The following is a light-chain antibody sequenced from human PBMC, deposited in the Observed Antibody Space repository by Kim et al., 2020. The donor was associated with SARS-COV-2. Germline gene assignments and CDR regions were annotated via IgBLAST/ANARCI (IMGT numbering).Light chain of an antibody. CDR3: REWESSSAHVV. Sequence: AAGKTARIICGGNNIGSKSVLWYQQKPGQAPGVVIYYDSGRPSGMPERFSGSNYWNTATLTTSRVEAGDDADYYCREWESSSAHVVFGGGTQLTVL. V-gene: IGLV3-21*01. J-gene: IGLJ2*01. CDR1: NIGSKS. CDR2: YDS.